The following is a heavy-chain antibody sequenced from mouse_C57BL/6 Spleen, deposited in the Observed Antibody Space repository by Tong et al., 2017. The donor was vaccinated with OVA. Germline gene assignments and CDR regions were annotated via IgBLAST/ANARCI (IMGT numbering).Heavy chain of an antibody. CDR2: IYPGDGDT. D-gene: IGHD2-1*01. J-gene: IGHJ3*01. V-gene: IGHV1-82*01. CDR3: ASRNSWFAY. CDR1: GYAFSSSW. Sequence: VQLQESGPELVKPGASVKISCKASGYAFSSSWMNWVKQRPGKGLEWIGRIYPGDGDTYYNEKFKGKATLTADKSSSTAYMELRSLTSEDSAVYFCASRNSWFAYWGQGTLVTVSA.